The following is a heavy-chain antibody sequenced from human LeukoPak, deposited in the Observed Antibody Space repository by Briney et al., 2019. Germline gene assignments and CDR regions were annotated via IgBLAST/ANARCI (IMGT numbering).Heavy chain of an antibody. J-gene: IGHJ6*03. CDR2: INHSGST. V-gene: IGHV4-39*07. Sequence: SETLSLTCTVSGGSISSTSYYWGWIRQPPGKGLEWIGEINHSGSTNYNPSLKSRVTISVDTSKNQFSLKLSSVTAADTAVYYCARGEGSSSWHYYYYYMDVWGKGTTVTVSS. CDR3: ARGEGSSSWHYYYYYMDV. D-gene: IGHD6-13*01. CDR1: GGSISSTSYY.